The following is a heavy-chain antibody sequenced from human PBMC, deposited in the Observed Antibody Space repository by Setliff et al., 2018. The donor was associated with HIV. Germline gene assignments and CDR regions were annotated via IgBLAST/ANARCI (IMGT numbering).Heavy chain of an antibody. D-gene: IGHD6-13*01. CDR1: RGSIRSGTYY. Sequence: SETLSLTCTVSRGSIRSGTYYWGWIRQPPGKGLEWIGNMYYTGNTYHNPSLKSRVTISVDTSKNQFSLKLSSVTAADTAVYYCARGVAAAGMLMDVWGKGTTVTVSS. J-gene: IGHJ6*03. V-gene: IGHV4-39*01. CDR2: MYYTGNT. CDR3: ARGVAAAGMLMDV.